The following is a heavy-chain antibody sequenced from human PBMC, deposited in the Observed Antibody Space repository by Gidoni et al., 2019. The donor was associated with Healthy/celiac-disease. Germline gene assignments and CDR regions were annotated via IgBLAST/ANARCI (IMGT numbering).Heavy chain of an antibody. D-gene: IGHD6-6*01. CDR3: AREPSTNNYYDYYMDV. J-gene: IGHJ6*03. Sequence: QVQLVQSGAEVKKPGASVTVSCKASGYTFTSYGISWVRQAPGQGLEWMGWISAYNGNTNYAQKLQGRVTMTTDTSKSTAYMELRSLRSDDTAVYYCAREPSTNNYYDYYMDVWGKGTTVTVSS. V-gene: IGHV1-18*01. CDR1: GYTFTSYG. CDR2: ISAYNGNT.